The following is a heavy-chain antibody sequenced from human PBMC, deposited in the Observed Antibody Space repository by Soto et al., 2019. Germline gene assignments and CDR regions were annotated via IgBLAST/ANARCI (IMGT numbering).Heavy chain of an antibody. CDR3: ARGVFYYYGSSGYSPDY. CDR2: ISFDGSKK. CDR1: GFTSSSYV. J-gene: IGHJ4*03. D-gene: IGHD3-22*01. V-gene: IGHV3-30-3*01. Sequence: GVSLRLSCEVSGFTSSSYVMHWVRQAPGKGLEWVALISFDGSKKNYADSVKGRFTISRDNSKNMMYLQMNSLRPEDTAVYYCARGVFYYYGSSGYSPDYWGQGTTVTVSS.